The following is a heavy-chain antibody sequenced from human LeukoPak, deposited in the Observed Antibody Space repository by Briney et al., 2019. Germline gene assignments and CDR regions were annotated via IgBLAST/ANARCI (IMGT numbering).Heavy chain of an antibody. D-gene: IGHD3-10*02. Sequence: GGSLRLSCEASGFTVSTYWMTWVRQAPGKGLEWVANINQHGSESYYVDSVKGRFIISRGNAKNSLYLQMNSLRAEDTAVYYCAELSITMIGGVWGKGTTVTISS. J-gene: IGHJ6*04. CDR2: INQHGSES. CDR1: GFTVSTYW. CDR3: AELSITMIGGV. V-gene: IGHV3-7*01.